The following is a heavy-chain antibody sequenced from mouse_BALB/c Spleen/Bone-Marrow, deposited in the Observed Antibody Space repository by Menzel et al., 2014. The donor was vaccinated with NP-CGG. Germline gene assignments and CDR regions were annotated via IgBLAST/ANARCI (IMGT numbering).Heavy chain of an antibody. J-gene: IGHJ4*01. Sequence: DVKLVESGGGLVKPGGSLKFSFAASGFTFSSYGVSWVRQTPEKRLEWVATISNGGNYTYYPDSVKGRFTISRDNAKNTLYLQMSSLRSEDTAMYYCTRQRGDYAMDYWGKGTSVPVSS. D-gene: IGHD1-1*02. CDR2: ISNGGNYT. CDR1: GFTFSSYG. V-gene: IGHV5-9-3*01. CDR3: TRQRGDYAMDY.